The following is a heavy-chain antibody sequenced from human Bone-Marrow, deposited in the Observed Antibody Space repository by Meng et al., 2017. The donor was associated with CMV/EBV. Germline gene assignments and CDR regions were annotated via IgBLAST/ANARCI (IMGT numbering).Heavy chain of an antibody. CDR3: AKDMGSGWAGYYYGMDV. J-gene: IGHJ6*02. V-gene: IGHV3-7*03. CDR1: GFTFSSYW. Sequence: GGSLRLSCAASGFTFSSYWMSWVRQAPGKGLEWVANIKQDGSEKYYVDSVKGRFTISRDNAKNSLYLQMNSLRAEDTALYYCAKDMGSGWAGYYYGMDVWGQGTTVTVSS. CDR2: IKQDGSEK. D-gene: IGHD6-19*01.